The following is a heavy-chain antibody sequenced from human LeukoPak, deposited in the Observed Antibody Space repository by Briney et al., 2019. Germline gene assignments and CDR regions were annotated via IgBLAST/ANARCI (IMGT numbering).Heavy chain of an antibody. J-gene: IGHJ4*02. V-gene: IGHV3-48*01. CDR1: GFTFSSYS. CDR2: ISSSSSTI. D-gene: IGHD3-3*01. Sequence: PGGSLRLSCAASGFTFSSYSMNWARQAPGKGLEWVSYISSSSSTIYYADSVKGRFTISRDNAKNSLYLQMNSLRAEDTAVYYCAGDGLYDFWSAPRVWGQGTLVTVSS. CDR3: AGDGLYDFWSAPRV.